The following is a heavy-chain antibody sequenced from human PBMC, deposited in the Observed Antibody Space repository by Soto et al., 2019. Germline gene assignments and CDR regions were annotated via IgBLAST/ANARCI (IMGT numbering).Heavy chain of an antibody. Sequence: ASVKVSCKASGYTFTSYYMHWVRQAPGQGLEWMGIINPSGGSTSYAQKFQGRVTMTRDTSTSTVYMELSSLRSEDTAVYYCGTLLWFGESTSHDALDIWGQGTMVTVSS. D-gene: IGHD3-10*01. CDR2: INPSGGST. V-gene: IGHV1-46*01. CDR3: GTLLWFGESTSHDALDI. CDR1: GYTFTSYY. J-gene: IGHJ3*02.